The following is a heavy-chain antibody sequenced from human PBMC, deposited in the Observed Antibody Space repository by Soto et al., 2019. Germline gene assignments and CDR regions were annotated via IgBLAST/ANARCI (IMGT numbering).Heavy chain of an antibody. CDR3: ARDRIAVATGTGYYYYGMDV. J-gene: IGHJ6*02. D-gene: IGHD6-19*01. CDR2: ISYDGSNK. V-gene: IGHV3-30-3*01. CDR1: GFTFSSYA. Sequence: SLRLSCAASGFTFSSYAMHWVRQAPGKGLEWVAVISYDGSNKYYADSVKGRFTISRDNSKNTLYLQMNSLRAEDTAVYYCARDRIAVATGTGYYYYGMDVWGQGTTVTVS.